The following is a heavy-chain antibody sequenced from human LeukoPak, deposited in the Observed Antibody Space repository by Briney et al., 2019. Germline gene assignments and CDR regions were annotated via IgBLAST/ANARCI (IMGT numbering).Heavy chain of an antibody. CDR3: ARSLAPYPDDAFDI. Sequence: GGSLRLSCAASGFTFSSYSMNWVRQAPGKGLEWVSSISSSSSYIYYADSVKGRFTISRDNAKNSLYLQMNSLRAEDTAVYYCARSLAPYPDDAFDIWGQGTMVTVSS. J-gene: IGHJ3*02. CDR2: ISSSSSYI. CDR1: GFTFSSYS. V-gene: IGHV3-21*01.